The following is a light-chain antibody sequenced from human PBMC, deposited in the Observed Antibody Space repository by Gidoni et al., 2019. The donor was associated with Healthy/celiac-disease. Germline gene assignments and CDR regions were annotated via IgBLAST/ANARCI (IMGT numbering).Light chain of an antibody. CDR1: QSVSVY. CDR2: DAS. J-gene: IGKJ4*01. CDR3: HQRSNWPPLT. Sequence: DIVLTQSPATLSLSPGDSATLSCRASQSVSVYLAWYQQKPGQAPRLLIYDASNRATGIPARFSGSGSGTDFTLTISSLEPEDFAVYYCHQRSNWPPLTFGGGTKVEIK. V-gene: IGKV3-11*01.